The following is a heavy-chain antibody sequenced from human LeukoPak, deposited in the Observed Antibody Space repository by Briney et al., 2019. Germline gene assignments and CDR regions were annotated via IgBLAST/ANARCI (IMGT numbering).Heavy chain of an antibody. Sequence: SETLSLTYAVYGGSFSNYYWSWIRQPPGKGLEWIAEINHGGSTKYNPSLKSRVIVSVDTSKKQFYLKLTSVTAADTAVYYCAAVPETYYTVYYFNYWGHGTLVTVSS. CDR3: AAVPETYYTVYYFNY. CDR1: GGSFSNYY. J-gene: IGHJ4*01. D-gene: IGHD3-3*01. CDR2: INHGGST. V-gene: IGHV4-34*01.